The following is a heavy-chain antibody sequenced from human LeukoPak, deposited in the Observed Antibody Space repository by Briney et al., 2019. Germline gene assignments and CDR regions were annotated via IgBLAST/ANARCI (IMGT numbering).Heavy chain of an antibody. D-gene: IGHD3-10*01. Sequence: KASETLSLTCAVYGGSFSGYYWSWIRQPPGKGLKWIGSISHSGSTYYNPSLKSRVTISVDTSKNQFSLKLSSLTAADTAVYYCARGTMVREALDYWGQGTLVTVSS. CDR1: GGSFSGYY. J-gene: IGHJ4*02. V-gene: IGHV4-34*01. CDR3: ARGTMVREALDY. CDR2: ISHSGST.